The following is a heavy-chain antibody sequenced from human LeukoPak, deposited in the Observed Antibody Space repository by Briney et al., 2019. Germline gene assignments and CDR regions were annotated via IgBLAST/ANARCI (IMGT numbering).Heavy chain of an antibody. Sequence: ASVKVSCKASGFTFTSYAMHWVRQAPGQRLEWMGWINAGNGNTKYSQRFQGRVTITRDTSASSAYMELSSLRSEDTTVYYCARGTNYGDYFVGDTFDMWGQGTMVTVSS. V-gene: IGHV1-3*01. CDR2: INAGNGNT. D-gene: IGHD4-17*01. J-gene: IGHJ3*02. CDR1: GFTFTSYA. CDR3: ARGTNYGDYFVGDTFDM.